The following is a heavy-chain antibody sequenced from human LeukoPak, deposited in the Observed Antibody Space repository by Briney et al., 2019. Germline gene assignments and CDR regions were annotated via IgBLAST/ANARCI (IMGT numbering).Heavy chain of an antibody. CDR2: IYTSGST. CDR3: ARDVVAAAGTWDY. V-gene: IGHV4-4*07. CDR1: GDSISSFY. D-gene: IGHD6-13*01. Sequence: SETLSLTCTVSGDSISSFYWTWVRQPAGKGLEWIGRIYTSGSTNYNPSLKTRVTMSVDTSKNQFSLNLSSVTAADTAVYYCARDVVAAAGTWDYWGQGTLVAVSS. J-gene: IGHJ4*02.